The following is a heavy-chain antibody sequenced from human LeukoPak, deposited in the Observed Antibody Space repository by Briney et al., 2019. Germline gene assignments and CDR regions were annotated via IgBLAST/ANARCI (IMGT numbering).Heavy chain of an antibody. J-gene: IGHJ5*02. Sequence: ASVKVSCKASGYIFTSYGISWVRQAPGQGLEWMGWISAYNGNTNYAQKLQGRGTMTTDTSTSTAYMELRCLSSDETAAYYCASDCYDFGGWFDPWGQGTLVTVSS. CDR3: ASDCYDFGGWFDP. CDR1: GYIFTSYG. D-gene: IGHD3-16*01. V-gene: IGHV1-18*04. CDR2: ISAYNGNT.